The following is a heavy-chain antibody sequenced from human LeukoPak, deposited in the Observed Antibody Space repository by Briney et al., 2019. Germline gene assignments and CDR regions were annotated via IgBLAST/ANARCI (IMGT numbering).Heavy chain of an antibody. D-gene: IGHD5-18*01. CDR2: ISAYNGNT. Sequence: AASVKVSCKASGYTFTSYGISWVRQAPGQGLEWMGWISAYNGNTNYAQKLQGRVTMTTDTSTSTAYMELRSLRSDDTAVYYCARAPLNTAMDFAGGYYYYYYGMDVWGQGTTVTVSS. V-gene: IGHV1-18*01. J-gene: IGHJ6*02. CDR1: GYTFTSYG. CDR3: ARAPLNTAMDFAGGYYYYYYGMDV.